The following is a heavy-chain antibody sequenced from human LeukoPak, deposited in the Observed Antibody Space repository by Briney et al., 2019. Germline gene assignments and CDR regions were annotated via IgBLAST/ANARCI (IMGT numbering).Heavy chain of an antibody. CDR2: VSANGVST. D-gene: IGHD1-1*01. CDR1: GFTFGNYP. Sequence: GGSLRLSCAASGFTFGNYPFSWVRQAPGKGLEWVSVVSANGVSTLYANSVKGRFTFSRDNSKNTLYLQMNTLRAEDTAIYYCARVLRGGQRPGSFFDYWGQGALVTVSS. CDR3: ARVLRGGQRPGSFFDY. J-gene: IGHJ4*02. V-gene: IGHV3-23*01.